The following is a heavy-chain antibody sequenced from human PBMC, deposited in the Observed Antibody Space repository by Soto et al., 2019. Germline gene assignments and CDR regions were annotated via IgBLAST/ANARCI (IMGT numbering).Heavy chain of an antibody. D-gene: IGHD2-15*01. CDR3: ARGGVVGRRYYYYYYGMDV. CDR1: GFTFSSYG. J-gene: IGHJ6*02. V-gene: IGHV3-30*03. CDR2: ISYDGSNK. Sequence: QVQLVESGGGVVQPGRSLRLSCAASGFTFSSYGMHWVRQAPGKGLEWVAVISYDGSNKYYADSVKGRFTISRDNSKNTLYLQMNSLRAEDTAVYYCARGGVVGRRYYYYYYGMDVWGQGTTVTVSS.